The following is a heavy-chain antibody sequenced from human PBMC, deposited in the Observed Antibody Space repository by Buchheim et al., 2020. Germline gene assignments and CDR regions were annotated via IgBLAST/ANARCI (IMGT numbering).Heavy chain of an antibody. J-gene: IGHJ6*02. CDR2: ISSSGSTI. V-gene: IGHV3-11*01. D-gene: IGHD3-9*01. CDR1: GFTFSDYY. Sequence: QVQLVESGGGLVKPGGSLRLSRAASGFTFSDYYMSWIRQAPGKGLEWVSYISSSGSTIYYADSVKGRFTISRDNAKNSLYLQMNSLRAEDTAVYYCARDRAYYDILTGYPVNYGMDVWGQGTT. CDR3: ARDRAYYDILTGYPVNYGMDV.